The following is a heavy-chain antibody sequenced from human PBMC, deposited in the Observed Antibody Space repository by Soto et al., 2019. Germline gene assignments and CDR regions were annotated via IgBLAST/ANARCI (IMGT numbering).Heavy chain of an antibody. V-gene: IGHV3-33*01. CDR2: IWYDGSNK. Sequence: QVQLVESGGGVVQPGRSLRLSCAASGFTFSSYGMHWVRQAPGKGLEWVAVIWYDGSNKYYADSVKGRFTISRDNSKNTLYLQRNSLRAEDTAVYYCARDMRSRAARPSYDDYGMDVWGQGTTVTVSS. D-gene: IGHD6-6*01. CDR1: GFTFSSYG. CDR3: ARDMRSRAARPSYDDYGMDV. J-gene: IGHJ6*02.